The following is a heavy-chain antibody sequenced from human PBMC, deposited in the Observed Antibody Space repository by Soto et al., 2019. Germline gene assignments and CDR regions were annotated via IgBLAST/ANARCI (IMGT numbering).Heavy chain of an antibody. CDR1: GGSISSYY. V-gene: IGHV4-59*01. Sequence: XXTLSLPFTVSGGSISSYYWSWIPQPPGKGLEWIGYIYYSGSTNYNPSLKSRVTISVDTSKNQFSLKLSSVTAADTAVYYCARGITMVRGVIKGMDVWGQGTTVTVSS. CDR3: ARGITMVRGVIKGMDV. J-gene: IGHJ6*02. D-gene: IGHD3-10*01. CDR2: IYYSGST.